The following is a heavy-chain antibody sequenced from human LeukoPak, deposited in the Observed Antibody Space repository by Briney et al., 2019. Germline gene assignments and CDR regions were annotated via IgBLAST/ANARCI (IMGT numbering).Heavy chain of an antibody. V-gene: IGHV4-59*01. Sequence: SETLSLTCTVSAGSISDYSWSWLRQPPGKGLECISYFYYSGSTNYNPSLKSRVTISVDTSKNQFSLNLSSVTAAVQAGYYLARRCRSTSSLDLWGQGTLVTVSS. J-gene: IGHJ5*02. CDR2: FYYSGST. CDR1: AGSISDYS. CDR3: ARRCRSTSSLDL. D-gene: IGHD2-8*01.